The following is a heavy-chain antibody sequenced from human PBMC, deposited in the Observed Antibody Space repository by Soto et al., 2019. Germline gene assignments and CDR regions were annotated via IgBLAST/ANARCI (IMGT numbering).Heavy chain of an antibody. CDR3: TPFHYYGSGSYYSQSI. CDR2: IKSKTDGGTT. Sequence: GGSLRLSCAASGFTFSNAWMSWVRQAPGKGLEWVGRIKSKTDGGTTDYAAPVKGRFTISRDDSKNTLYLQMNSLKTEDTAVYYCTPFHYYGSGSYYSQSIWGQGTLVTVS. CDR1: GFTFSNAW. J-gene: IGHJ4*02. V-gene: IGHV3-15*01. D-gene: IGHD3-10*01.